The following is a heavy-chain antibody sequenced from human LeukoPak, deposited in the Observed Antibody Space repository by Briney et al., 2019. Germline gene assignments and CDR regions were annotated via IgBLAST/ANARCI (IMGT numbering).Heavy chain of an antibody. D-gene: IGHD5-18*01. CDR1: GFTFSNAW. Sequence: PGGSLRLSCAASGFTFSNAWLSWVRQAPGEGLEWVGRIKRKTDGGTTDYAAPVKGRSTISRDDSKNTLYLQMNSLKTEDTAVYYCPTDVDTANDYWGQGTLVTASS. CDR2: IKRKTDGGTT. V-gene: IGHV3-15*01. J-gene: IGHJ4*02. CDR3: PTDVDTANDY.